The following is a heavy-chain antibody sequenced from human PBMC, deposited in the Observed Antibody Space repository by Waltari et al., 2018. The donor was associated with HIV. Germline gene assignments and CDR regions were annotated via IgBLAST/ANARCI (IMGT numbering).Heavy chain of an antibody. CDR3: ARAGKRYSSSWYGY. V-gene: IGHV4-34*01. CDR2: INHSGST. CDR1: GGSFSGYY. D-gene: IGHD6-13*01. J-gene: IGHJ4*02. Sequence: QVQLQQWGAGLLKPSETLSLTCAVYGGSFSGYYWSWIRQPPGKGLEWIGEINHSGSTYYNPSLKSRVTISVDTSKNQFSLKLSSVTAADTAVYYCARAGKRYSSSWYGYWGQGTLVTVSS.